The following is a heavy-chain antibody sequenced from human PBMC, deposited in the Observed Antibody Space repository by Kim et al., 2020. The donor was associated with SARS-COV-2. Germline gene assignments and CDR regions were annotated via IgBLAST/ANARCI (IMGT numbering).Heavy chain of an antibody. CDR1: GFTFSSYD. CDR3: ARGGFGVVTPPDY. J-gene: IGHJ4*02. Sequence: GGSLRLSCAASGFTFSSYDMHWVRQATGKGLEWVSAIGTAGDTYYPGSVKGRFTISRENAKNSLYLQMNSLRAGDTAVYYCARGGFGVVTPPDYWGQGTLVTVSS. D-gene: IGHD2-21*02. V-gene: IGHV3-13*01. CDR2: IGTAGDT.